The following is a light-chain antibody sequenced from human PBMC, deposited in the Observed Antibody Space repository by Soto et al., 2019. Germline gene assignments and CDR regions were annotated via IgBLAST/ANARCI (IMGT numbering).Light chain of an antibody. CDR3: QQRSNWPLT. CDR2: DAS. V-gene: IGKV3-11*01. Sequence: TVLTQSPSTLSLSPGERATLSCRACQSVSSYLAWYQQKPGQAPRLLIYDASNRATGIPARFSGSGSGTDFTLTISSLEPEDFAVYYCQQRSNWPLTFGGGPKVDI. CDR1: QSVSSY. J-gene: IGKJ4*01.